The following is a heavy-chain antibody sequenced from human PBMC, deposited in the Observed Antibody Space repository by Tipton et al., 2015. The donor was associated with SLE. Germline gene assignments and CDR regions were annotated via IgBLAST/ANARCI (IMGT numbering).Heavy chain of an antibody. Sequence: TLSLTCTVSGGSISSYYWSWIRQPPGKGLEWIGYIYYSGSTNYNPSLKSRVTISVDRSKNQFSLKLSSVTAADTAVYYCARGSDYGGFNWFDSWGQGTLVTVSS. J-gene: IGHJ5*01. CDR2: IYYSGST. V-gene: IGHV4-59*08. CDR1: GGSISSYY. D-gene: IGHD4-23*01. CDR3: ARGSDYGGFNWFDS.